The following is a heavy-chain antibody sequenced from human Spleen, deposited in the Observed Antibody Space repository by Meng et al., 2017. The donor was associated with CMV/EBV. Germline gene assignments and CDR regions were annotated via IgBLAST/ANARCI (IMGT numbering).Heavy chain of an antibody. CDR3: ARSPVVPAAISG. Sequence: GSLRLSCTVSGGSISNYYWSWIRQPPGKGLEWIGYIYYSGSTNYNPSLKSRVTISVDTSKNQFSLKLSSVTAADTAVYYCARSPVVPAAISGWGQGTLVTVSS. J-gene: IGHJ4*02. CDR2: IYYSGST. D-gene: IGHD2-2*01. V-gene: IGHV4-59*12. CDR1: GGSISNYY.